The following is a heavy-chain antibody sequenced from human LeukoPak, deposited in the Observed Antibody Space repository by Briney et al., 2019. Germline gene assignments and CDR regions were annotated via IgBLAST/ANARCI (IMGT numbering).Heavy chain of an antibody. V-gene: IGHV1-58*02. CDR1: GFHFISSS. Sequence: GASVNVSCKTSGFHFISSSIQWVRQARGQGLEWMGGIVVRGGSTNFAQKFQDRISVIRDMSTSTVYLHLSSLRPEDTAVFYCAASRGQITWTGLGAWGRGTLITVSS. CDR3: AASRGQITWTGLGA. D-gene: IGHD3/OR15-3a*01. J-gene: IGHJ5*02. CDR2: IVVRGGST.